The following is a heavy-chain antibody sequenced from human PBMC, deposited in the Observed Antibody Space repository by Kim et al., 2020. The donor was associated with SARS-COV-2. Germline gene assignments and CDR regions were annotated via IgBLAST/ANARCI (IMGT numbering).Heavy chain of an antibody. J-gene: IGHJ4*02. V-gene: IGHV3-30*07. CDR3: ARDALRYSYGYYFDY. D-gene: IGHD5-18*01. Sequence: SVKGRFTISRDNSKNTLYLQMNSLRAEDTAVYYCARDALRYSYGYYFDYWGQGTLVTVSS.